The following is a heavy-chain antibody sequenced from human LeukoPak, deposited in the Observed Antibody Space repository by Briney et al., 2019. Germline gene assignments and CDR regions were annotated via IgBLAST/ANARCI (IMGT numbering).Heavy chain of an antibody. CDR3: AREGRTVTTTA. Sequence: GGSLRLSCAASGFTVSSNYMSWVRQAPGKGLEWVSVIYSGGSTYYADSEKGRFTISRHNSKNTLYLQMNSLRAEDTAVYYCAREGRTVTTTAWGQGTLVTVSS. CDR2: IYSGGST. V-gene: IGHV3-53*04. CDR1: GFTVSSNY. D-gene: IGHD4-17*01. J-gene: IGHJ4*02.